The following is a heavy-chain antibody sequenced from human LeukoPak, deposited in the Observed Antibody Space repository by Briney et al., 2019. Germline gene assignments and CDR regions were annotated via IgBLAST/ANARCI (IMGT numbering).Heavy chain of an antibody. CDR1: GFTFSSCA. V-gene: IGHV3-23*01. Sequence: GGSLRLSCAASGFTFSSCAMSWVRQAPGKGLEWVSAISGSGGSTYYADSVKGRFTISRDNSKNTLYLQMSSLRAEDTAVYYCAKAAARGWPGSPFDYWGQGTLVTVSS. CDR3: AKAAARGWPGSPFDY. J-gene: IGHJ4*02. D-gene: IGHD6-19*01. CDR2: ISGSGGST.